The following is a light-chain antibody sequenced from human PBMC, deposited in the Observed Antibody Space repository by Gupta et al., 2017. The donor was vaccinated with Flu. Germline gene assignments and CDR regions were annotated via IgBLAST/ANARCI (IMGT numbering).Light chain of an antibody. CDR3: QKYNSALFT. V-gene: IGKV1-27*01. CDR1: QGISNY. J-gene: IGKJ3*01. Sequence: GDRVTITCRASQGISNYLASYQQKPGKVPKLLIYAASTLQSGVPSRFSGSGSGTDFTLTISSLQPEDVATYYCQKYNSALFTFGPGTKVDIK. CDR2: AAS.